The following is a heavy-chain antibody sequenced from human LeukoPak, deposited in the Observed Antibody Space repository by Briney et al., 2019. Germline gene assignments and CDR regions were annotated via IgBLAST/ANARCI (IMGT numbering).Heavy chain of an antibody. Sequence: GGSLRLSCAASGFTFSSYTMNWVRQPPGKGLEWVSNIGTSSTTIYYADSVKGRFTISRDNSKNTLYLQMNSLRAEDTAVYYCAKSSVSGSSWDHYYYGMDVWGQGTTVTVSS. J-gene: IGHJ6*02. CDR1: GFTFSSYT. CDR3: AKSSVSGSSWDHYYYGMDV. D-gene: IGHD6-13*01. V-gene: IGHV3-48*01. CDR2: IGTSSTTI.